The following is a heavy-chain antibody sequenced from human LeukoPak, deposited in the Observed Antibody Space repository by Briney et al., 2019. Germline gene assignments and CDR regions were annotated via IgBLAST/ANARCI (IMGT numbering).Heavy chain of an antibody. J-gene: IGHJ6*02. V-gene: IGHV1-2*02. CDR2: INPNSGGT. CDR1: GYTFTGYY. Sequence: ASVRVSCKASGYTFTGYYMHWARQAPGQGLEWMGWINPNSGGTNYAQKFQGRVTMTRDTSISTAYMELSRLRSDDTAVYYCARDPREVYYGMDVWGQGTTVTVSS. CDR3: ARDPREVYYGMDV.